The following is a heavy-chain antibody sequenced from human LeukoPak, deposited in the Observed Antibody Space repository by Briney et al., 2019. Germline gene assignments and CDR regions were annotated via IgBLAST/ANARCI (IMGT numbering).Heavy chain of an antibody. Sequence: GESLKISCKGSGYSFTSYWIGWVRQMPGKGLEWMGIIYPGDSDTRYSPSFQGQVTISADKSISTAYLQWSSLKALDAAMYYCARKGGYDQYYFDYWGQGTLVTVSS. J-gene: IGHJ4*02. CDR1: GYSFTSYW. CDR3: ARKGGYDQYYFDY. V-gene: IGHV5-51*01. D-gene: IGHD5-12*01. CDR2: IYPGDSDT.